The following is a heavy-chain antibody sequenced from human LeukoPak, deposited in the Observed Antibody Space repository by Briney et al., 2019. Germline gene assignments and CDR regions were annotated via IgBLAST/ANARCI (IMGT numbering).Heavy chain of an antibody. CDR3: ARDGQGAAARHFDY. D-gene: IGHD6-6*01. CDR1: GDSVSNNNAA. V-gene: IGHV6-1*01. J-gene: IGHJ4*02. Sequence: SQTLSLTCAISGDSVSNNNAAWNWIRQSPSRGLEWLGRTYYRSKWYNDYAASVKSRITINPDTSKNQFSLQLNSVTPEDTAVYYCARDGQGAAARHFDYWGQGTLVTVSS. CDR2: TYYRSKWYN.